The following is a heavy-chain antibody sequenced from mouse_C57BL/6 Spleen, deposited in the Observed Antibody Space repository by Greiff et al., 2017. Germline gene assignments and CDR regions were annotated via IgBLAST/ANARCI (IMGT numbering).Heavy chain of an antibody. CDR2: ISSGSSTI. V-gene: IGHV5-17*01. J-gene: IGHJ4*01. CDR1: GFTFSDYG. CDR3: ARGGYYWDCYYAMDY. D-gene: IGHD2-3*01. Sequence: EVQLVESGGGLVKPGGSLKLSCAASGFTFSDYGMHWVRQAPEKGLEWVAYISSGSSTIYYADTVKGRFTISRDNAKNTLFLQMTSLRSEDTARYYCARGGYYWDCYYAMDYWGQGTSVTVSS.